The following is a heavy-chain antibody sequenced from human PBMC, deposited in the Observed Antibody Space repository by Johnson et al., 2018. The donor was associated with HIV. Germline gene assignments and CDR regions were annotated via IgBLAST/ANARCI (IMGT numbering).Heavy chain of an antibody. V-gene: IGHV3-30*02. Sequence: QVQLVESGGGVVQPGGSLRLSCAASGFTFSSYGMHWVRQAPGKGLEWVAFIRYDGSNKYYADSVKGRFIISRDNSKNTLYLQMGSLTTEDMAVYYCASEPVRNYVLGYAFDIWGQGTMVTVS. CDR2: IRYDGSNK. J-gene: IGHJ3*02. CDR3: ASEPVRNYVLGYAFDI. CDR1: GFTFSSYG. D-gene: IGHD1-7*01.